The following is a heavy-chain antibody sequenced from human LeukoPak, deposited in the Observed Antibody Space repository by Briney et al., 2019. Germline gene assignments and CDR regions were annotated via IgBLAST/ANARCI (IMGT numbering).Heavy chain of an antibody. J-gene: IGHJ4*02. CDR2: INPSGGST. CDR3: ARGLFDWLQKYYFDY. V-gene: IGHV1-46*01. Sequence: ASVKVSCKASGYTFTSYYMHWVRQAPGQGLEWMGIINPSGGSTSYAQKFQGRVTMTRDMSTSTVYMELSSLRSEDTAVYYCARGLFDWLQKYYFDYWGQGTLVTVSS. CDR1: GYTFTSYY. D-gene: IGHD3-9*01.